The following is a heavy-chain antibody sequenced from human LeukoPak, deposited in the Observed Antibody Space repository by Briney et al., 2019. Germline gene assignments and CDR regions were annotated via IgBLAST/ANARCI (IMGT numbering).Heavy chain of an antibody. CDR2: IKQDGSEK. CDR3: ARSRGLDF. J-gene: IGHJ4*02. Sequence: GGSLRLSCAASGFTFSSYLMSWVRQPPGKGLEWVANIKQDGSEKYNVDSVKGRFTISRDNAKNLLYLQMYSLRAEDTAVYYCARSRGLDFWGQGTLVTVSS. CDR1: GFTFSSYL. V-gene: IGHV3-7*05.